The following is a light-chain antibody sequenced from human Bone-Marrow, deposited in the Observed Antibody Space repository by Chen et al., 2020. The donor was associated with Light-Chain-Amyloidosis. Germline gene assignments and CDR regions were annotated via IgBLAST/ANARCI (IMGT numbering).Light chain of an antibody. CDR3: QQDGTSPLT. Sequence: EIVLTQSPGTLSLSPGEGANLSCRASQTISSNYLTWYQQKFGQAPRHLIYVSSSRATGIPDRCTGSGSETDFTLTINRLEPEDFAMYYCQQDGTSPLTFGGGTKVEIK. CDR1: QTISSNY. V-gene: IGKV3-20*01. J-gene: IGKJ4*01. CDR2: VSS.